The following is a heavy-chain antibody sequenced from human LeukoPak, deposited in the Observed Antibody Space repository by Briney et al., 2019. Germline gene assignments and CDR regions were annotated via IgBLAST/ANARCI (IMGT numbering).Heavy chain of an antibody. J-gene: IGHJ4*02. D-gene: IGHD1-26*01. CDR2: IWYDGSNK. Sequence: PGGSLRLSCAASGFTFSSYGMHWVRQAPGKGLEWVAVIWYDGSNKYYADSVKGRFTISRDNSKNTLYLQMNSLRAEDTAVYYCARDLGSGSYSVFDYWGQGTLVTVSS. V-gene: IGHV3-33*08. CDR1: GFTFSSYG. CDR3: ARDLGSGSYSVFDY.